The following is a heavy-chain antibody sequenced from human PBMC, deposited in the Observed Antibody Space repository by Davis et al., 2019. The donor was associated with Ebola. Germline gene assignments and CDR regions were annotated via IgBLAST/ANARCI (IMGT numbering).Heavy chain of an antibody. CDR1: GFTFSSYS. CDR3: AREGWTTVTTFGWFDP. D-gene: IGHD4-17*01. CDR2: ISSSNSYI. J-gene: IGHJ5*02. Sequence: GESLKISCAASGFTFSSYSMNWVRQAPGKGLEWVSSISSSNSYIYYADSVKGRFTISRDNAKNSLYLQMNSLRAEDTAVYYCAREGWTTVTTFGWFDPWGQGTLVTVSS. V-gene: IGHV3-21*01.